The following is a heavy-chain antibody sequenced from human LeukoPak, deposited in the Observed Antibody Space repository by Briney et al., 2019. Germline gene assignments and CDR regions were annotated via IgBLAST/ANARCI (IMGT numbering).Heavy chain of an antibody. CDR2: IYTSGST. CDR1: DGSISSYS. Sequence: SETLSPTCTVSDGSISSYSWSWIRQPAGKGLEWIGHIYTSGSTNYNPSLKSRVTMSVDTSKNRFSLKLSSVTAADTAVYHCARMIPYCSSTRCDAFDMWGQGTIVAVSS. D-gene: IGHD2-2*01. J-gene: IGHJ3*02. V-gene: IGHV4-4*07. CDR3: ARMIPYCSSTRCDAFDM.